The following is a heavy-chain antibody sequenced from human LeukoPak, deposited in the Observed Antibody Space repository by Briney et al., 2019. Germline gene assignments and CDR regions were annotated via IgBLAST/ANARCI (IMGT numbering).Heavy chain of an antibody. CDR2: INHSGST. D-gene: IGHD2-2*01. V-gene: IGHV4-34*01. Sequence: PSETLSLTCAVYGGSFSGYYWSWIRQPPGKGLEWIGEINHSGSTNYNPSLKSRVTISVDASKNQFSLKLSSVAAADTAVYYCARNYGAPFQLYYYYYYMDVWGKGTTVTVSS. CDR1: GGSFSGYY. CDR3: ARNYGAPFQLYYYYYYMDV. J-gene: IGHJ6*03.